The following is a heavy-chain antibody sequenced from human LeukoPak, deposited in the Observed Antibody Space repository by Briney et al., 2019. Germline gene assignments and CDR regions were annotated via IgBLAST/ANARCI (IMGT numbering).Heavy chain of an antibody. D-gene: IGHD6-13*01. Sequence: GASVKVSCKTSGYTFNTYYIHWVRQAPGQGLEWMGIINPSGGSTTYAQKFQGRVTMTRDTSTTTVYMELNNLKSEDTAVYYCARDGSPARFDYWGDGTLVTVSS. CDR2: INPSGGST. J-gene: IGHJ4*01. V-gene: IGHV1-46*02. CDR1: GYTFNTYY. CDR3: ARDGSPARFDY.